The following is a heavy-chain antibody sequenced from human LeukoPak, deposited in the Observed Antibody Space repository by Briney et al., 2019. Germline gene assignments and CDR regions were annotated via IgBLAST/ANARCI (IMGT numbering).Heavy chain of an antibody. D-gene: IGHD3-10*01. CDR3: AGERFGELSNY. Sequence: SETLSLTCTVSGDSISSYYWTWIRQPPGKGLEWIGSIYHSGNTYYNPSLKSRVTISVDTSKNQFSLKLSSVTAADTAVYYCAGERFGELSNYWGQGTLVTVSS. V-gene: IGHV4-38-2*02. J-gene: IGHJ4*02. CDR2: IYHSGNT. CDR1: GDSISSYY.